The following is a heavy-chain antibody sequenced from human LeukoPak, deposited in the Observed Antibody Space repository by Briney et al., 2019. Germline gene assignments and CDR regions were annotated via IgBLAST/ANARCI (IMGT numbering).Heavy chain of an antibody. CDR3: ARDRRTYYYDSSGYLDY. J-gene: IGHJ4*02. D-gene: IGHD3-22*01. CDR1: EGTFSSYG. CDR2: IIPIFGTA. V-gene: IGHV1-69*05. Sequence: SVKVSCKASEGTFSSYGISWGRQAPGQGLKWMGGIIPIFGTANYAQKFQGRVTITTDESTSTAYMELSSLRSEDTAVYYCARDRRTYYYDSSGYLDYWGQGTLVTVSS.